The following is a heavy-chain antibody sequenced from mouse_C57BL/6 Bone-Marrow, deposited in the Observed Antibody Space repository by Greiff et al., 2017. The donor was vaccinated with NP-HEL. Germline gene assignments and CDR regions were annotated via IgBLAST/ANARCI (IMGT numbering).Heavy chain of an antibody. D-gene: IGHD1-1*01. V-gene: IGHV7-3*01. CDR3: ARSATTVVPFDY. Sequence: EVQVVESGGGLVQPGGSLSLSCAASGFTFTDYYMSWVRQPPGKALEWLGFIRNKANGYTTEYSASVKGRFTISRDNSQSILYLQMNALRAEDSATYYCARSATTVVPFDYWGQGTTLTVSS. CDR2: IRNKANGYTT. J-gene: IGHJ2*01. CDR1: GFTFTDYY.